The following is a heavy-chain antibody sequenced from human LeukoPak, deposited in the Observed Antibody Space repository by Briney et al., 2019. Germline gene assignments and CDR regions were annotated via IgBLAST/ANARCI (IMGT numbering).Heavy chain of an antibody. Sequence: ASVKVSCKASGYTFTGYYMHWVRQAPGQGLEWMGWINAGNGNTKYSQKFQGRVTITRDTSASTAYMELSSLRSEDTAVYYCARASSGWELDYYYYYGMDVWGQGTTVTVSS. CDR2: INAGNGNT. V-gene: IGHV1-3*01. CDR3: ARASSGWELDYYYYYGMDV. D-gene: IGHD6-19*01. CDR1: GYTFTGYY. J-gene: IGHJ6*02.